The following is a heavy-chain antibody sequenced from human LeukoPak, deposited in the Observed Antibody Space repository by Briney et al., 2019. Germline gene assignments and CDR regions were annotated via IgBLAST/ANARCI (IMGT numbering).Heavy chain of an antibody. V-gene: IGHV4-39*01. D-gene: IGHD3-3*01. CDR1: GGSISSGSYY. J-gene: IGHJ4*02. CDR3: ASSITIFGVVTGDY. CDR2: IYYSGST. Sequence: SETLSLTCTVSGGSISSGSYYWSWIWQPAGKGLEWIGSIYYSGSTYYNPSLKSRVTISVDTSKNQFSLKLSSVTAADTAVYYCASSITIFGVVTGDYWGQGTLVTVSS.